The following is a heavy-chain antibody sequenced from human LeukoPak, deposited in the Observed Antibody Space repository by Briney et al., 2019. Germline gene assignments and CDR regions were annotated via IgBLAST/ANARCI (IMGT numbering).Heavy chain of an antibody. CDR2: IIPIFGTA. CDR3: ARDRASYYGSGRGEYGMDV. V-gene: IGHV1-69*13. D-gene: IGHD3-10*01. J-gene: IGHJ6*02. CDR1: GGTFSSYA. Sequence: SVKVSCKASGGTFSSYAISWVRQAPGQGHEWMGGIIPIFGTANYAQKFQGRVTITADESTSTAYMELSSLRSEDTAVYYCARDRASYYGSGRGEYGMDVWGQGTTVTVSS.